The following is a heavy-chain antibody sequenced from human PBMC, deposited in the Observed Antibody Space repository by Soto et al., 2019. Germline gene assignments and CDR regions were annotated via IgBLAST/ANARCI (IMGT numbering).Heavy chain of an antibody. J-gene: IGHJ6*02. D-gene: IGHD3-9*01. V-gene: IGHV3-7*03. CDR1: GFTFSNYW. CDR3: ARQRYLDV. CDR2: IKEDGSEK. Sequence: GSLRLSCAASGFTFSNYWMNWVRQAPGKGPEWVANIKEDGSEKHYVDSVKGRFTISRDNAKNSLYLQMNSLRAEDTAVYYCARQRYLDVWGQGTTVTVSS.